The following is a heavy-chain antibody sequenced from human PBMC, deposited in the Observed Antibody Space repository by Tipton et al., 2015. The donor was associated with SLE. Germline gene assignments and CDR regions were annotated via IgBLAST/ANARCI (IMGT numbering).Heavy chain of an antibody. CDR2: IWYDGSNK. CDR3: AKHDSYGQSGFGY. J-gene: IGHJ4*02. CDR1: GFTFSSYG. D-gene: IGHD5-18*01. V-gene: IGHV3-33*06. Sequence: SLRLSCAASGFTFSSYGMHWVRQAPGKGLEWVAVIWYDGSNKYYADSVKGRFTISRDNSKNTLSLQINSLRQEDTAVYYCAKHDSYGQSGFGYWGQGTLVTVSS.